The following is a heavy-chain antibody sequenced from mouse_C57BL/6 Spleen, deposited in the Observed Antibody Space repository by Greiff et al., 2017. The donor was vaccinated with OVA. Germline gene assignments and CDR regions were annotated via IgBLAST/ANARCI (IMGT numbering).Heavy chain of an antibody. Sequence: QVQLQQPGAELVRPGSSVKLSCKASGYTFTSYWMHWVKQRPIQGLEWIGNIDPSDSETHYNQKFKDKATLTVDKSSSTAYMQLSSLTSEDSAVYYCAREGLRRNYFDYWGQGTTLTVSS. V-gene: IGHV1-52*01. J-gene: IGHJ2*01. D-gene: IGHD2-2*01. CDR2: IDPSDSET. CDR1: GYTFTSYW. CDR3: AREGLRRNYFDY.